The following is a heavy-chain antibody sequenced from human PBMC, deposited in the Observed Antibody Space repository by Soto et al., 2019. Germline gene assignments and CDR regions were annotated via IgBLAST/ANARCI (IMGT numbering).Heavy chain of an antibody. Sequence: SQTLSLTCAISGDIVSSNSAAWNWIRQSPSRGLEWLGSTYYRSKWYNDYAVSVKSRITINPDTSKTQLSLQLNSVTPEDTAVYYCAREHDLLVVAASYYYYGMDVWGKGTTVTVSS. CDR2: TYYRSKWYN. V-gene: IGHV6-1*01. CDR3: AREHDLLVVAASYYYYGMDV. D-gene: IGHD2-15*01. CDR1: GDIVSSNSAA. J-gene: IGHJ6*04.